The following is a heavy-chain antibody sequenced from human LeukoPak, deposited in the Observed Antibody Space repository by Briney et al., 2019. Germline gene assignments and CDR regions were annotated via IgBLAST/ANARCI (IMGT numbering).Heavy chain of an antibody. Sequence: GASVKVSCKASGGTFSSYAIRWVRQAPGQRLEWMGRIIPILGIANYAQKFQGRVTITADKSTSTAYMELSSLRSEDTAVYYCARAREMATIAYYYYYGMDVWGQGTTVTVSS. V-gene: IGHV1-69*04. D-gene: IGHD5-24*01. CDR1: GGTFSSYA. CDR2: IIPILGIA. J-gene: IGHJ6*02. CDR3: ARAREMATIAYYYYYGMDV.